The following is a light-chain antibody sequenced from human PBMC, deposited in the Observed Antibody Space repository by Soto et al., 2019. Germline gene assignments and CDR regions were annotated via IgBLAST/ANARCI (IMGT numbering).Light chain of an antibody. V-gene: IGLV2-14*01. J-gene: IGLJ3*02. CDR3: SSYTSSSGWV. Sequence: QSALTQPASVSGSPGQSITISCTGTSSDVGGYDYVSWYQQHPGKAPKLMIYEVSDRPLGVSNRFSGSKSGNTASLTISGLQAEDEADYYCSSYTSSSGWVFGGGTKLTVL. CDR1: SSDVGGYDY. CDR2: EVS.